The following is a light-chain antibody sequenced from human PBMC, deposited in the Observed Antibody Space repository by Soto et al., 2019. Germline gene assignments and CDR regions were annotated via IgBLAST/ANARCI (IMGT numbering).Light chain of an antibody. J-gene: IGKJ4*01. CDR2: GAS. Sequence: EIVMTQSPATLSVSPGERATLSCRASQSIGTNLAWYQHKPGQAPRLLIYGASTRATAIPARFSGSGSGTEFTLTISSLQSEDFAVYYCQQYHNWPSFGGGTKVEIK. CDR3: QQYHNWPS. CDR1: QSIGTN. V-gene: IGKV3-15*01.